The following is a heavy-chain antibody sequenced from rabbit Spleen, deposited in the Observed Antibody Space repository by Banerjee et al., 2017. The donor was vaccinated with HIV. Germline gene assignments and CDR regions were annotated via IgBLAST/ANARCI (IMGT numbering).Heavy chain of an antibody. J-gene: IGHJ4*01. CDR1: GIDFSSYYY. CDR2: IGSSSGNS. Sequence: QSLEESGGDLVKPGGTLTLTCKASGIDFSSYYYMCWVRQAPGKGLELIACIGSSSGNSYYASWAKGRFTISKTSSTTVTLQMTSLTAADTATYFCARGYIDIGYAFSLWGQGTLVTVS. V-gene: IGHV1S40*01. D-gene: IGHD2-1*01. CDR3: ARGYIDIGYAFSL.